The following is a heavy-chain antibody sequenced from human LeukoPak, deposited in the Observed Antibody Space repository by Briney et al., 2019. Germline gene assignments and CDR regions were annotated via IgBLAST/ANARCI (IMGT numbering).Heavy chain of an antibody. Sequence: AGGSLRLSCAASGFTFSSYGMHWVRQAPGKGLEWVAFIRYDGSNKYYADSVKGRFTISRDNSKNTLYLQMNSLRAEDTAVYYCAKDFSSSSRRGDAFDIWGQGTMVTVSS. CDR1: GFTFSSYG. CDR3: AKDFSSSSRRGDAFDI. J-gene: IGHJ3*02. CDR2: IRYDGSNK. D-gene: IGHD6-13*01. V-gene: IGHV3-30*02.